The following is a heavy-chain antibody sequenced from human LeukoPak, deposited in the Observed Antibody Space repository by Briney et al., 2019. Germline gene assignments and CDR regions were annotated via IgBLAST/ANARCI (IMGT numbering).Heavy chain of an antibody. D-gene: IGHD5-24*01. CDR3: ARGDGYNLYYFDY. Sequence: GGALRLSCAASGFTFSSYGMHWVRQAPGKGLKWVAVIWYDGSNKYYADSVKGRFTISRDNSKNTLYLQMNSLRAEDTAVYYCARGDGYNLYYFDYWGQGTLVTVSS. J-gene: IGHJ4*02. CDR1: GFTFSSYG. CDR2: IWYDGSNK. V-gene: IGHV3-33*01.